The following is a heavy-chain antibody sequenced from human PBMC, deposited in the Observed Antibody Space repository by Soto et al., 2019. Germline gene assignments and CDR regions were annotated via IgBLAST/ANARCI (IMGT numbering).Heavy chain of an antibody. V-gene: IGHV4-34*01. D-gene: IGHD5-12*01. Sequence: SETLSLTCGVYGGSFSGYYWSWIRQPPGKGLEWIGEINHSGSTNYNPSLKSRVTISVDTSKNQFSLKLSSVTAADTAVYYCARMATIRGPRNYYFDYWGQGTLVTVSS. J-gene: IGHJ4*02. CDR3: ARMATIRGPRNYYFDY. CDR2: INHSGST. CDR1: GGSFSGYY.